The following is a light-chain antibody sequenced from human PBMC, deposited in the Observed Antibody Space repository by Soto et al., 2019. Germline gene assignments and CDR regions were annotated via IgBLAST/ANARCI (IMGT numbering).Light chain of an antibody. CDR2: GVS. CDR3: QQYNNWPPWT. CDR1: QSVSSN. Sequence: EIVLTQSPGTLSLSPGARATLSCRASQSVSSNLAWYQQKPGQAPRLLXYGVSTRATGIPARFSGSGSGTEFTLTISSLQSEDFAVYYCQQYNNWPPWTFGQGTKVDTK. V-gene: IGKV3-15*01. J-gene: IGKJ1*01.